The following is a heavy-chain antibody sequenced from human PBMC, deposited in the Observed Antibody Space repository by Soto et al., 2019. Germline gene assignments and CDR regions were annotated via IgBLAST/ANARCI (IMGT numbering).Heavy chain of an antibody. D-gene: IGHD3-22*01. CDR3: ARVVVVIPPGYYYAMDV. CDR1: GFTVSTNY. Sequence: GGSLRLSCTVSGFTVSTNYMNWVRQAPGKGLEWVSVIFPDGSTYYTDSVKDRFTISRDNSKNTLYLQMNSLRDEDTAVYYCARVVVVIPPGYYYAMDVWGQGTTVTVSS. CDR2: IFPDGST. J-gene: IGHJ6*02. V-gene: IGHV3-66*01.